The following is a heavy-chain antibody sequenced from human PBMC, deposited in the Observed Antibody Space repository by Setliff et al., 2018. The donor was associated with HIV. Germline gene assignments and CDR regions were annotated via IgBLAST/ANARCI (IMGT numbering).Heavy chain of an antibody. Sequence: ASGEVSCKASGSTFTGYYMHWVRQAPGQGLEWTGWINPNSGGTKYAQKFQGRVTMTRDTSISPAYMELSRLRSDATAVYYCARSGYSSSWYLDYYYYGMDVWGQGTTVTVSS. CDR1: GSTFTGYY. CDR3: ARSGYSSSWYLDYYYYGMDV. J-gene: IGHJ6*02. D-gene: IGHD6-13*01. V-gene: IGHV1-2*02. CDR2: INPNSGGT.